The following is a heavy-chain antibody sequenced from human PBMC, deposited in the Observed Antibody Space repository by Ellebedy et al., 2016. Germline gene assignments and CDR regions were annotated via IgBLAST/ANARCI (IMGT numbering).Heavy chain of an antibody. V-gene: IGHV3-23*01. J-gene: IGHJ4*02. Sequence: GGSLRLSCAASGFTFSSYAMAWVRQAPGKGLEWVSSISQIDGKAFYADSVKGRFTISRDNPKNTLYLQMNSLRVEDTAVYYWAKGPEQWLIKSGGFEDWGQGTLVTVSS. CDR3: AKGPEQWLIKSGGFED. CDR1: GFTFSSYA. D-gene: IGHD6-19*01. CDR2: ISQIDGKA.